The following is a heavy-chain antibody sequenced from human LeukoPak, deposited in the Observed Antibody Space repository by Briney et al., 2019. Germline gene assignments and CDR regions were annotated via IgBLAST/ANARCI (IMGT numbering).Heavy chain of an antibody. V-gene: IGHV1-46*01. Sequence: ASVKVSCKASGYTFTGYYMHWVRQAPGQGLEWMGIINPSGGSTSYAQKFQGRVTMTRDTSTSTVYMELSSLRSEDTAVYYCARDNCSGGSCYSGINWFDPWGQGTLVTVSS. D-gene: IGHD2-15*01. CDR3: ARDNCSGGSCYSGINWFDP. CDR2: INPSGGST. J-gene: IGHJ5*02. CDR1: GYTFTGYY.